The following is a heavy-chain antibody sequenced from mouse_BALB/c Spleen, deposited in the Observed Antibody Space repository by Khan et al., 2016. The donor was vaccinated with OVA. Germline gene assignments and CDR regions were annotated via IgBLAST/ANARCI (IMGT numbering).Heavy chain of an antibody. CDR3: ARAFYVSAGFAY. CDR1: GFSLTSYG. D-gene: IGHD6-1*01. CDR2: IWAGGST. V-gene: IGHV2-9*02. J-gene: IGHJ3*01. Sequence: QVQLKESGPGLVAPSQTLSITCTVSGFSLTSYGVHWVRQPPGKGLEWLGVIWAGGSTNHNSALMSRLSISKDNSKSQVFLKMNSLQTDDTAMYYCARAFYVSAGFAYWGQGTLVTVSA.